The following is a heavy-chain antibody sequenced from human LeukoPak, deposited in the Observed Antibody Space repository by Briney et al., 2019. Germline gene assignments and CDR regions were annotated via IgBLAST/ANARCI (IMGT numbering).Heavy chain of an antibody. Sequence: GGSLRLSCAASGFTFSSYAMSWVRQAPGKGLEWVSTVSDSGGSTYYAVSVKGRFTISRDNLKNTLYLQMNSLRVEDTAVYYCAKDWDRSGGYYFDSWGQGTLVTVSS. J-gene: IGHJ4*02. CDR3: AKDWDRSGGYYFDS. V-gene: IGHV3-23*01. CDR2: VSDSGGST. CDR1: GFTFSSYA. D-gene: IGHD2-15*01.